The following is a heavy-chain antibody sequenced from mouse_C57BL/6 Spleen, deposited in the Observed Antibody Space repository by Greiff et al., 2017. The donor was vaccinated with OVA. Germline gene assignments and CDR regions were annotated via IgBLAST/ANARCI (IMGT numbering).Heavy chain of an antibody. V-gene: IGHV1-52*01. Sequence: QVQLQQPGAELVRPGSSVKLSCKASGYTFTSYWMHWVKQRPIQGLEWIGNIDPSDSATHYNQKFKDKATLTVDKSSSTAYMQLSRLTSEDSAVYYCARGYGSSYEDYWGQGTTLTVSS. D-gene: IGHD1-1*01. J-gene: IGHJ2*01. CDR2: IDPSDSAT. CDR3: ARGYGSSYEDY. CDR1: GYTFTSYW.